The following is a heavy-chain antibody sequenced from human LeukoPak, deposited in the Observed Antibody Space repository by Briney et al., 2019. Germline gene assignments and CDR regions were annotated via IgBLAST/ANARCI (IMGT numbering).Heavy chain of an antibody. J-gene: IGHJ5*02. Sequence: TPSQTLSLTCTVSGGSISSGGYYWSWIRQHPGKGLEWIGYIYYSGSTYYNPSLKSRVTISVDTSKNQFSLKLSSVTAADTAVYYCAREVADYDSSGYYSSGDWFDHWGQGTLVTVSS. D-gene: IGHD3-22*01. V-gene: IGHV4-31*03. CDR1: GGSISSGGYY. CDR2: IYYSGST. CDR3: AREVADYDSSGYYSSGDWFDH.